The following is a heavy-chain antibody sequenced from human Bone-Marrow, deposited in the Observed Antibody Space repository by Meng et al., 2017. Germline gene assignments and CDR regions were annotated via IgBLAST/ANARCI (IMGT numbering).Heavy chain of an antibody. V-gene: IGHV1-2*02. CDR2: INPNSGGT. J-gene: IGHJ5*02. Sequence: QVQLVQSGAEVKKPGASVKVSCKASGYTFNGYYMHWVRQAPGQGLEWMGWINPNSGGTKYAQKFQGRVTMTRDTSISTAYMELSRLRSDDTAVYYCARGAPRYNWFDPWGQGTLVTVSS. CDR1: GYTFNGYY. CDR3: ARGAPRYNWFDP.